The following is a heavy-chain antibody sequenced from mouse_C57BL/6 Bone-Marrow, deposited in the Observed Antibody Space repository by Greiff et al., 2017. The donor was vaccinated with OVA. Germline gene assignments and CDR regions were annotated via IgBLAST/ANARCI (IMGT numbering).Heavy chain of an antibody. CDR3: ARRYYGSSWYFDG. J-gene: IGHJ1*03. D-gene: IGHD1-1*01. V-gene: IGHV1-55*01. CDR1: GYTFTSYW. Sequence: QVQLQQPGAELVKPGASVKMSCKASGYTFTSYWIPWVKQRPGQGLEWIGDIYPGSGSTNYNEKFKSKATLTVDTSSSTAYMQLSSLTSEDSAVYYCARRYYGSSWYFDGWGTGTAVTVSS. CDR2: IYPGSGST.